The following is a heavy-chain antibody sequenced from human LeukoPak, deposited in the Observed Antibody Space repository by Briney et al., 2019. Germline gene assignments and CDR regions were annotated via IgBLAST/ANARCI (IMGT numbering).Heavy chain of an antibody. V-gene: IGHV4-59*01. CDR3: AREGRPTNWFDP. J-gene: IGHJ5*02. Sequence: SETLSLTRTVCGGFIRRDYWSWMRQPPGRGLEWVGYIYYTGSTNYNPSLKSRVTISVDTSKNQFSLKLSSVTTADTAVYYCAREGRPTNWFDPWAREPWSPSPQ. CDR2: IYYTGST. CDR1: GGFIRRDY.